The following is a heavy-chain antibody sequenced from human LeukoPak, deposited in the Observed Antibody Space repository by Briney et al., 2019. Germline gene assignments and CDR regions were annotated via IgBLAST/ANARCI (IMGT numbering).Heavy chain of an antibody. CDR3: AISAVYGDYEYYYYYGMDV. CDR2: INHSGST. CDR1: GGSISSSSYY. V-gene: IGHV4-39*07. Sequence: PSETLSLTCTVSGGSISSSSYYWGWIRQPPGKGLEWIGEINHSGSTNYNPSLKSRVTISVDTSKNQFSLKLSSVTAADTAVYYCAISAVYGDYEYYYYYGMDVWGQGTTVTVSS. J-gene: IGHJ6*02. D-gene: IGHD4-17*01.